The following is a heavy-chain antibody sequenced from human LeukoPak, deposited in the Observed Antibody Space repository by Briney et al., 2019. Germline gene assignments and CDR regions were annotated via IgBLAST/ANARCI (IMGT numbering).Heavy chain of an antibody. D-gene: IGHD6-19*01. V-gene: IGHV4-30-2*01. CDR2: IYHSGST. Sequence: SQTLSLTCTVSGGSISSGGYYWSWIRQHPGKGLEWIGYIYHSGSTYYNPSLKSRVTISVDRSKNQFSLKLSSVTAADTAVYYCARGGSIAVAFDYWGQGTLVTVSS. CDR3: ARGGSIAVAFDY. CDR1: GGSISSGGYY. J-gene: IGHJ4*02.